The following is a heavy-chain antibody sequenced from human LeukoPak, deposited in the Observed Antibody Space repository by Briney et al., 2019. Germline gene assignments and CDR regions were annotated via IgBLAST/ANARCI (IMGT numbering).Heavy chain of an antibody. V-gene: IGHV3-21*01. CDR3: ARGSYGSGSEFDY. J-gene: IGHJ4*02. D-gene: IGHD3-10*01. CDR2: ISSSSSYI. CDR1: GFTFSSYS. Sequence: GXXLRLSCAASGFTFSSYSMNWVRQARGKGVEWVSFISSSSSYIYYAYSVNRRFTISRDNANTSLYLQMNSLRAEDTAVYYCARGSYGSGSEFDYWGQGTLVTVSS.